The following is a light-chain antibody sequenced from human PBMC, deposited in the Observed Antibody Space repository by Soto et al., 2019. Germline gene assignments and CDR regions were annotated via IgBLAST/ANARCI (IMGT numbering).Light chain of an antibody. V-gene: IGKV3-11*01. CDR2: DAS. J-gene: IGKJ5*01. CDR3: QHRSEWPVS. Sequence: EIVLTQSPATLSLSPGERATRSCRASQSVNSYLAWYQQKPGQAPRLLISDASNRATGIPARFSGSGSGTDFTLTISSLEPEDFAVYYCQHRSEWPVSFGQGTRLEI. CDR1: QSVNSY.